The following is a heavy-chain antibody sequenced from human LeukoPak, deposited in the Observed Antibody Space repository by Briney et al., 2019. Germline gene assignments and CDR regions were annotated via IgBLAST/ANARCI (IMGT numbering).Heavy chain of an antibody. V-gene: IGHV3-21*01. J-gene: IGHJ3*02. CDR3: ARDFPSITMVRGAHDAFDI. CDR1: GFTFSSYS. Sequence: AGGSLRLSCAASGFTFSSYSMNWVRQAPGKGLEWVSAISSSSSYIYYADSVKGRFTISRDNAKNSLYLQMNSLRAEDTAVYYCARDFPSITMVRGAHDAFDIWGQGTMVTVSS. CDR2: ISSSSSYI. D-gene: IGHD3-10*01.